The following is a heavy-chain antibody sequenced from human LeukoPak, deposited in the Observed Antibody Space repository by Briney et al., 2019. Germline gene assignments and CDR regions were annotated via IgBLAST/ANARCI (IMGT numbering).Heavy chain of an antibody. Sequence: ASVKVSCKASGYTLTTYGITWVRQAPGQGLEWMGWISTYNGNTDYAQKVQGRVTMTTDTSTSTAYMELRSLRSDDTAVYYCARGIYGDYWGQGTLVTVSS. V-gene: IGHV1-18*01. J-gene: IGHJ4*02. CDR3: ARGIYGDY. CDR1: GYTLTTYG. CDR2: ISTYNGNT. D-gene: IGHD4-17*01.